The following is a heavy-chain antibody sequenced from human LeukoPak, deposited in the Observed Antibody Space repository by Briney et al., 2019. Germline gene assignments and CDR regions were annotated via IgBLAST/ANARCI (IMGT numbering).Heavy chain of an antibody. J-gene: IGHJ2*01. CDR1: GFTVSSNY. CDR2: IYSGGTT. CDR3: AKGTTYYYDSSGYYWYFDL. Sequence: GGSLRLSCAASGFTVSSNYMSWVRQAPGKGLEWVSVIYSGGTTYYADSVKGRFTISRDNSKNTLYLQMNSLRAEDTAVYYCAKGTTYYYDSSGYYWYFDLWGRGTLVTVSS. D-gene: IGHD3-22*01. V-gene: IGHV3-66*01.